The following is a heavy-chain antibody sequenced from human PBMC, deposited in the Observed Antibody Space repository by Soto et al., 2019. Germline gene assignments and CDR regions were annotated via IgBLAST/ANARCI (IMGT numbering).Heavy chain of an antibody. CDR2: INHSGST. Sequence: QVQLQQWGAGLLKPSATLSLTCAVYGVSFSGYYWSWILQPLVKGLEWIGVINHSGSTNYNPSPKRRVTISVDTSKNQFSLKLSSVTGADTDVYYCARGPGWRAFDIWGQGTMVTVSS. V-gene: IGHV4-34*01. CDR3: ARGPGWRAFDI. D-gene: IGHD2-15*01. J-gene: IGHJ3*02. CDR1: GVSFSGYY.